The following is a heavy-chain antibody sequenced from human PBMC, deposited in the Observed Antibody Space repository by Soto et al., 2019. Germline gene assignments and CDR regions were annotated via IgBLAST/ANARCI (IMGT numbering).Heavy chain of an antibody. J-gene: IGHJ5*02. CDR3: AKDPGIAARTLGWFDP. V-gene: IGHV3-33*06. CDR2: IWGGGSSK. Sequence: GGSLRLSCAASGFTFSSYGMHWVRQAPGKGLEWVAVIWGGGSSKYYADSVKGRFTISRDNSKNTLYLQMNSLRAEDTAVYYCAKDPGIAARTLGWFDPWGQGTLVTVSS. D-gene: IGHD6-6*01. CDR1: GFTFSSYG.